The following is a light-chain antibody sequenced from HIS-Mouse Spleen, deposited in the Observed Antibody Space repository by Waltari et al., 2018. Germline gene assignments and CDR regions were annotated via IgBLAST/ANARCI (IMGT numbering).Light chain of an antibody. V-gene: IGLV2-11*01. J-gene: IGLJ1*01. CDR1: SSDVGGYNY. Sequence: QSALTQPRPVSGSPGQSVTISCTGTSSDVGGYNYFSWSQPPPGKAPTLMIYDVSKRPSGVPDRFSGSKSGNTASLTISGLQAEDEADYYCCSYAGSYTFPYVFGTGTKVTVL. CDR3: CSYAGSYTFPYV. CDR2: DVS.